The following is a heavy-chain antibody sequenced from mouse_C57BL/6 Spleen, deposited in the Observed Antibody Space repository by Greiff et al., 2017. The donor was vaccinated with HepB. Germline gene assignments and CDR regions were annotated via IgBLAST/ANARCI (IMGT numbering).Heavy chain of an antibody. CDR2: IYPGDGDT. J-gene: IGHJ1*03. CDR1: GFAFSSYW. V-gene: IGHV1-80*01. Sequence: QVQLQQSGAELVKPGASVKISCKASGFAFSSYWMNWVKQRPGKGLEWIGQIYPGDGDTNYNGKFKGKATLTADKSSSTAYMQLSSLTSEDSAVYFCARSGDGGYFDVWGTGTTVTVSS. D-gene: IGHD3-3*01. CDR3: ARSGDGGYFDV.